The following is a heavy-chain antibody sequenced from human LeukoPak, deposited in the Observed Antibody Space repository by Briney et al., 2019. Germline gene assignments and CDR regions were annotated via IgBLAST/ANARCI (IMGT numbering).Heavy chain of an antibody. D-gene: IGHD6-19*01. Sequence: SQTLSLTCTVSGDSISSGDYYWSWIRQPAGKGLEWIGRISSSGSTSYNPSLKSRVTISVDTSKNQFSLKLSSVTAADTAVYYCASLYSSGWTPNFDYWGQGTLVTVSS. V-gene: IGHV4-61*02. CDR2: ISSSGST. J-gene: IGHJ4*02. CDR1: GDSISSGDYY. CDR3: ASLYSSGWTPNFDY.